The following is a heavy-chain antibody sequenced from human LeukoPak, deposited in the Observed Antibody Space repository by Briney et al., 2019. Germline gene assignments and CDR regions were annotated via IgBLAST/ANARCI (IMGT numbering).Heavy chain of an antibody. J-gene: IGHJ4*02. Sequence: GGSLRLSCAASGFTVSDNYMSWVRQAPGKGLEWVSLIYSGGSTYNADSVRGRFTISRDNSKNTLYLQMNSLRVDDTAVYYCATRPGAIIGPLDYWGQGILVTVSS. CDR2: IYSGGST. CDR1: GFTVSDNY. V-gene: IGHV3-53*01. D-gene: IGHD2-2*01. CDR3: ATRPGAIIGPLDY.